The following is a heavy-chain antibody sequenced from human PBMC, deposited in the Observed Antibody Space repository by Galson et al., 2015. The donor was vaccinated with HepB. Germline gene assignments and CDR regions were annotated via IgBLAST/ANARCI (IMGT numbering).Heavy chain of an antibody. CDR1: GFTFSSYA. V-gene: IGHV3-30*04. Sequence: SLRLSCAASGFTFSSYAMHWVRQAPGKGPEWVAVISYDGSNKYYADSVKGRFTISRDNSKNTRYLQMNSLRAEDTAVYYCASGALLWFGELLSPIDYWGQGTLVTVSS. J-gene: IGHJ4*02. CDR3: ASGALLWFGELLSPIDY. D-gene: IGHD3-10*01. CDR2: ISYDGSNK.